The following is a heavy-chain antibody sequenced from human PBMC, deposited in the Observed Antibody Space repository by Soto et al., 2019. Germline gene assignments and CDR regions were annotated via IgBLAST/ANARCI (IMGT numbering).Heavy chain of an antibody. CDR2: IYSGGST. Sequence: GRSLRLSWAAAGFTISSNYMSWVRQAPGKGLEWVSVIYSGGSTYYADSVKGRFTISRHNSKNTLYLQMNSLRAEDTAVYYCAFNSGSGSYYFDYWGQGTLVTVSS. V-gene: IGHV3-53*01. D-gene: IGHD3-10*01. CDR3: AFNSGSGSYYFDY. J-gene: IGHJ4*02. CDR1: GFTISSNY.